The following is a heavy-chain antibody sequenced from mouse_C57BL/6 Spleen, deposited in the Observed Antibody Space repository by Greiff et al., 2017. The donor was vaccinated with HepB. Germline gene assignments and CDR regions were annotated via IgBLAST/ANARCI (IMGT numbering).Heavy chain of an antibody. Sequence: EVQLQQSGPELVKPGASVKIPCKASGYTFTDYNMDWVKQSHGKSLEWIGDINPNNGGTIYNQKFKGKATLTVDKSSSTAYMELRSLTSEDTAVYYCARWITTVVATYYYAMDYWGQGTSVTVSS. CDR3: ARWITTVVATYYYAMDY. CDR1: GYTFTDYN. J-gene: IGHJ4*01. CDR2: INPNNGGT. V-gene: IGHV1-18*01. D-gene: IGHD1-1*01.